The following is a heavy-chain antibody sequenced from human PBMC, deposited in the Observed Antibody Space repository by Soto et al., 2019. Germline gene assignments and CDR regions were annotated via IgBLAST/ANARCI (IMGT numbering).Heavy chain of an antibody. J-gene: IGHJ4*02. CDR3: ARGSDCYFGSGNLDY. CDR1: AFTFNFYS. V-gene: IGHV3-30-3*01. D-gene: IGHD3-10*01. Sequence: QVQLVESGGGVVQPGRSLRLSCAASAFTFNFYSMHWVRQAPGKGLEWVAVISFDESKEFYAVSVKGRFTISRDNSNNTLYRQMNSLRAEDTAAYYCARGSDCYFGSGNLDYWGQGSLVTVSS. CDR2: ISFDESKE.